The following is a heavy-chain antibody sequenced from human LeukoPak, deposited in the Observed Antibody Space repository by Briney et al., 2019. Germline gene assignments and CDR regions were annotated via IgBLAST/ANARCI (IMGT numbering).Heavy chain of an antibody. CDR3: TTERGRASWYEYYFDN. CDR1: GFTFSNAW. V-gene: IGHV3-15*01. CDR2: TKSETDGGAT. Sequence: KSGGSLRLSCAASGFTFSNAWMSWVRQAPGKGLEWVGRTKSETDGGATDYAEPVKGRFTISRDDSRATLYLQMSSLKAEDTAVYYCTTERGRASWYEYYFDNWGQGTLVTVAS. D-gene: IGHD6-13*01. J-gene: IGHJ4*02.